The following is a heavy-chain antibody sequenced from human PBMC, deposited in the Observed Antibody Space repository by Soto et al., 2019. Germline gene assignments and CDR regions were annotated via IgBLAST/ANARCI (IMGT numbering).Heavy chain of an antibody. V-gene: IGHV3-66*01. CDR3: ARVLRSGNTGYAFDI. Sequence: GGSLRLSCAASGFTVSSNYMTWVRQAPGKGLEWVSLVYSGGDSYFADSVKGRFTISRDNSKNTLPLQMNSLRAEDTAVYFCARVLRSGNTGYAFDIWGQGTMVTVSS. CDR1: GFTVSSNY. CDR2: VYSGGDS. D-gene: IGHD1-26*01. J-gene: IGHJ3*02.